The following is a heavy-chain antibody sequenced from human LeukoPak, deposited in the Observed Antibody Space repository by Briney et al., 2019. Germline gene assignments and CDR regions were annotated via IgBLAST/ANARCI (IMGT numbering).Heavy chain of an antibody. D-gene: IGHD5-12*01. J-gene: IGHJ4*02. V-gene: IGHV3-23*01. CDR1: GFTFSSYA. CDR2: ISGSGGRT. Sequence: PTGGSLILSCAASGFTFSSYAMSWVRQAPGKGLEWVSVISGSGGRTYYADSVKGRFTISRDNSKNTLYVQMNSLRAEDTAVYYCAKDLLAATIDYYFDYWGQGTLVTVSS. CDR3: AKDLLAATIDYYFDY.